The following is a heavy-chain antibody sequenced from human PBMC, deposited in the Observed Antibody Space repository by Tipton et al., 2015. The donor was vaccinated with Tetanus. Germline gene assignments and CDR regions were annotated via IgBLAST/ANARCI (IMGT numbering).Heavy chain of an antibody. CDR3: AKEVNSTLRDCQP. J-gene: IGHJ1*01. CDR2: ISGGGTNT. D-gene: IGHD3/OR15-3a*01. V-gene: IGHV3-23*01. Sequence: SLRLSCAASGFTFSDYTMAWVRQAPGEGLEWVSTISGGGTNTHYADSVKGRFTISRDNSKNTMYLQMNSLRVEDTAVYYCAKEVNSTLRDCQPWGQGTVVPV. CDR1: GFTFSDYT.